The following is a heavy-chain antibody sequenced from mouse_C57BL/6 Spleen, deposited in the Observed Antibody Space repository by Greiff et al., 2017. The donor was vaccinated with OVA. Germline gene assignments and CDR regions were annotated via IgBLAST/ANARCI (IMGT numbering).Heavy chain of an antibody. D-gene: IGHD2-5*01. V-gene: IGHV1-50*01. J-gene: IGHJ1*03. CDR3: ARSNSNYDWYFDV. CDR2: IDPSDSYT. CDR1: GYTFTSYW. Sequence: QVQLQQPGAELVKPGASVKLSCKASGYTFTSYWMQWVKQRPGQGLEWIGEIDPSDSYTNYNQKFKGKATLTVDTSSSTAYMQLSSLTSEDSAVYYCARSNSNYDWYFDVWGTGTTVTVSS.